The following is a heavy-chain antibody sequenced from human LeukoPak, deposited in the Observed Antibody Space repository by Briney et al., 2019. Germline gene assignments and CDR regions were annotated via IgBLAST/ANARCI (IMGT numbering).Heavy chain of an antibody. CDR2: ISSSGSTI. D-gene: IGHD3-10*01. V-gene: IGHV3-11*01. Sequence: GGSLRLSCAASGFTFSDYYMSWIRQAPGKGLEWVSYISSSGSTIYYADSVKGRFTISRDNAKNSLYLQMNSLRAEDTAVYYCARVRVRGVIDDAFDIWGQGTMVTVSS. CDR3: ARVRVRGVIDDAFDI. J-gene: IGHJ3*02. CDR1: GFTFSDYY.